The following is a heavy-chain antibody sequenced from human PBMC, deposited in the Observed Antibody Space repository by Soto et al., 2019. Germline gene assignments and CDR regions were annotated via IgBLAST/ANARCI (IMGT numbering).Heavy chain of an antibody. CDR3: ARDAGRYYGLDV. V-gene: IGHV3-48*03. Sequence: AGGSLRLSCTASGFPLSSYEMNWVRQAPGKGLEWVSYIGSSGRTKYYADSVKGRFTMSGDNANHSLYLHMDSLRTEDTAIYYCARDAGRYYGLDVWGQGTLVTVSS. J-gene: IGHJ6*02. CDR2: IGSSGRTK. CDR1: GFPLSSYE.